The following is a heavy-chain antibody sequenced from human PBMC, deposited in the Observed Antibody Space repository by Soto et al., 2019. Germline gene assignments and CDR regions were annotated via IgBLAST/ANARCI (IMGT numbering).Heavy chain of an antibody. CDR3: ARECVYVLGVSCDI. D-gene: IGHD3-16*01. V-gene: IGHV1-18*01. J-gene: IGHJ3*02. CDR1: GYTFTSYG. Sequence: QVQLVQSGAEVKKPGASVKVSCKASGYTFTSYGISWVRQAPGQGLEWMGWISAYNGNTNYAQKLQGRVTMTTDPSTSTDCLELRRMRSDATAVYYCARECVYVLGVSCDIWGQGPLVTVSS. CDR2: ISAYNGNT.